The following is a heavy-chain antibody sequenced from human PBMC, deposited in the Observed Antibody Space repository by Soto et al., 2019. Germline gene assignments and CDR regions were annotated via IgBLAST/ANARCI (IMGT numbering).Heavy chain of an antibody. D-gene: IGHD3-22*01. CDR2: ISGSGGST. Sequence: ESLKISCAASGFTFSSYAMSWVRQAPGKGLEWVSAISGSGGSTYYADSVKGRFTISRDNSKNTLYLQMNSLRAEDTAVYYCAKATYYYDSSGYYYTAFDIWGQGTMVTVSS. CDR3: AKATYYYDSSGYYYTAFDI. CDR1: GFTFSSYA. J-gene: IGHJ3*02. V-gene: IGHV3-23*01.